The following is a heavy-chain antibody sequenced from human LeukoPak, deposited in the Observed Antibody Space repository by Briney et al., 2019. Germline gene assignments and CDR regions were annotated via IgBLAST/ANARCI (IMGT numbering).Heavy chain of an antibody. CDR1: GFTFSSYG. V-gene: IGHV3-23*01. D-gene: IGHD2-8*02. CDR2: TSSSDAGT. CDR3: ATYRQVLLPFES. Sequence: PGGSLRLSCAASGFTFSSYGMHWVRQAPGKGLEWVAATSSSDAGTYHADSVRGRFTISRDNSKNTLYLQMNSLRAEDTAIYYCATYRQVLLPFESWGQGTLVTVSS. J-gene: IGHJ4*02.